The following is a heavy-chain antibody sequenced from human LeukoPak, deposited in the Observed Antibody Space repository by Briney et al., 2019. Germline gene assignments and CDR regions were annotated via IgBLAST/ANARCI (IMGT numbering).Heavy chain of an antibody. Sequence: GGSLRLSCAASGFTFSRNAMNWVRQAPGKGPEWVAAISGNGLTTYYADSVKGRFNISRDNSRNTLYLQMNSLRMEDTAFYYCAKDANYLRSGSYFIPFDFWGQGTLVTVSS. J-gene: IGHJ4*02. CDR1: GFTFSRNA. V-gene: IGHV3-23*01. D-gene: IGHD4/OR15-4a*01. CDR2: ISGNGLTT. CDR3: AKDANYLRSGSYFIPFDF.